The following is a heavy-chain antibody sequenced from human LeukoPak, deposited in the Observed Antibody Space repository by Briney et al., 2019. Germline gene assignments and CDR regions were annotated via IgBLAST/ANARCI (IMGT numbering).Heavy chain of an antibody. D-gene: IGHD1-26*01. Sequence: SETLSLTCAVYGGSFSGYYWTWIRQPPGKGLEWIGEINHSGSTNFNPSLNSRVTISVDTSKSQFSLKLSSVTAADTAVYYCARRSYSGSYYGYWGQGTLVTVSS. V-gene: IGHV4-34*01. CDR3: ARRSYSGSYYGY. CDR1: GGSFSGYY. J-gene: IGHJ4*02. CDR2: INHSGST.